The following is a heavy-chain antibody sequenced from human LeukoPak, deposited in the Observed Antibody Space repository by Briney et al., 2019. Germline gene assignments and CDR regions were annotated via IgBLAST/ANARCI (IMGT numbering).Heavy chain of an antibody. J-gene: IGHJ6*02. CDR2: IRHDGTET. CDR3: AKANRDHLSHYYGVDV. V-gene: IGHV3-30*02. Sequence: GESLRLSCAASGFSFSSYGMHWLRQAPGKGPESVALIRHDGTETYHADSVKGRFTISRDDSKSTFYLQMNSLRPEDTAVYYCAKANRDHLSHYYGVDVWGPGTTV. CDR1: GFSFSSYG. D-gene: IGHD3-10*01.